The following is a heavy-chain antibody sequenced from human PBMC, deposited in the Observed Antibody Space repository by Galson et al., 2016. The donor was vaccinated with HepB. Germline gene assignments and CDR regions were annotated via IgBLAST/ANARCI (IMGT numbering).Heavy chain of an antibody. D-gene: IGHD3-10*01. V-gene: IGHV4-31*03. Sequence: QVQLQESGPGLVQPSETLSLTCSVSGGSISSGGYYWNWIRQHPGKGLEWIGYNYSSGSTNYNPSLKSRVTISVDTSKNQFSLKVTSVTAADTAVYYCARGELVSFAIWGQGTMVTVSS. CDR1: GGSISSGGYY. J-gene: IGHJ3*02. CDR3: ARGELVSFAI. CDR2: NYSSGST.